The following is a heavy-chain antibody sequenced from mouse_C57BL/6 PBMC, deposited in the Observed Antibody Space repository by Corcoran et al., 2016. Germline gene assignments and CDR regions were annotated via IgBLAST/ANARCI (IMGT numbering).Heavy chain of an antibody. CDR1: GYTFTTYG. Sequence: QIQLVQSGPELKKPGETVKISCKASGYTFTTYGMSWVKRAPGKGLKWMGWINTYSGVPTYADDFKGRFAFSLETSASTAYLQINNLKNEDTATYFCARSNWDEVEWYFDVWGTGTTVTVSS. CDR2: INTYSGVP. D-gene: IGHD4-1*01. V-gene: IGHV9-3*01. J-gene: IGHJ1*03. CDR3: ARSNWDEVEWYFDV.